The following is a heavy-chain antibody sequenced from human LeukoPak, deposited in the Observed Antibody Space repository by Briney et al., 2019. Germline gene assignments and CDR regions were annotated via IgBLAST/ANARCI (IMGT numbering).Heavy chain of an antibody. Sequence: ASVKVSCKASGYTFTSYDINWVRQATGQGLEWMRWMNPNSGNTGYAQKFQGRVTMTRNTSISTAYMELSSLRSEDTAVYYCARNKDSSGYYYVFDYWGQGTLVTVAS. D-gene: IGHD3-22*01. J-gene: IGHJ4*02. CDR1: GYTFTSYD. CDR3: ARNKDSSGYYYVFDY. CDR2: MNPNSGNT. V-gene: IGHV1-8*01.